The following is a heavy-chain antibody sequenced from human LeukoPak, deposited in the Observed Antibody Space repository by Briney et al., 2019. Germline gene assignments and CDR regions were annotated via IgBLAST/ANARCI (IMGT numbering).Heavy chain of an antibody. V-gene: IGHV3-23*01. Sequence: PGGSLRLSCAASGFTFSSYAMSWVRPAPGKGLEWVSAISGSGGSTYYADSVKGRFTISRDNSKNPLYLQMNRLRAEDTAVYYCAKDLLYSNHDLVPYWGQGTLVSVSS. D-gene: IGHD4-11*01. J-gene: IGHJ4*02. CDR2: ISGSGGST. CDR3: AKDLLYSNHDLVPY. CDR1: GFTFSSYA.